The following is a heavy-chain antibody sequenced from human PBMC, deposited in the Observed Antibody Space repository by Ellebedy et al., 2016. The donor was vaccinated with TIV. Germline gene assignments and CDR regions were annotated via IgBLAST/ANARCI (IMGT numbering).Heavy chain of an antibody. V-gene: IGHV3-48*04. CDR2: ISTGSSTI. CDR3: ARDASVYDDSVYWYFDL. J-gene: IGHJ2*01. Sequence: GESLKISCAVSGFTFSAYSMNWVRQAPGKGLEWVSYISTGSSTIYYADSVKGRFTISRDNAKNSLYLQMNSLRAEDTAVYYCARDASVYDDSVYWYFDLWGRGTLVGVSS. D-gene: IGHD5/OR15-5a*01. CDR1: GFTFSAYS.